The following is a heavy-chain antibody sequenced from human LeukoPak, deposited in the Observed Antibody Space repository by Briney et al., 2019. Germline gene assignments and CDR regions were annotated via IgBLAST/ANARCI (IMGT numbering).Heavy chain of an antibody. V-gene: IGHV3-21*01. Sequence: GGSLRPSCAVSGFTFITYSMNWVRQAPGKGLEWVSSISGSSDYIFYADSVKGRFTISRDNAKNSMFLQMDSLRAEDTAVYYCARYGIAAANSWVDYWGQGTLVTVSS. CDR3: ARYGIAAANSWVDY. J-gene: IGHJ4*02. D-gene: IGHD6-25*01. CDR2: ISGSSDYI. CDR1: GFTFITYS.